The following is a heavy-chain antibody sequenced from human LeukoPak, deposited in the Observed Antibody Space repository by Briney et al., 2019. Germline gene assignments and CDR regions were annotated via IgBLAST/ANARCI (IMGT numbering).Heavy chain of an antibody. D-gene: IGHD3-22*01. V-gene: IGHV4-38-2*01. CDR3: ARHTDSSGYYPHI. J-gene: IGHJ3*02. Sequence: SETLSLTCAVSGYSISSGYYWGWFRQPPGKGLEWIGCIYHSGSTYYNPSLKSRVTISVDTSKNQFSLKLSSVTAADTAVYYCARHTDSSGYYPHIWGQGTMVTVSS. CDR2: IYHSGST. CDR1: GYSISSGYY.